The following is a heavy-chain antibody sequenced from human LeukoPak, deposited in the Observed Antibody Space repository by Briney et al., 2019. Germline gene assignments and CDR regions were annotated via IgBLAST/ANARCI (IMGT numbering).Heavy chain of an antibody. J-gene: IGHJ3*02. Sequence: VASVKVSCKASGYTFTGYYMHWVRQAPGQGLEWMGWINPNSGGTNYAQKFQGRVTMTRDTSISTAYMELSRLRSDDTAVYYCARERGYSYGLRGAFDIWGQGTMVTVSS. CDR2: INPNSGGT. CDR3: ARERGYSYGLRGAFDI. V-gene: IGHV1-2*02. CDR1: GYTFTGYY. D-gene: IGHD5-18*01.